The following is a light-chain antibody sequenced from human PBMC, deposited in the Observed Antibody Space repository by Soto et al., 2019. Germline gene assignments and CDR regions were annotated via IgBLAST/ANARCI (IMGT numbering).Light chain of an antibody. J-gene: IGKJ3*01. CDR2: GAS. CDR1: QSVSSN. V-gene: IGKV3-15*01. CDR3: QQYNNWPRVT. Sequence: EIVMTQSPATLSVSPGERATLSCRASQSVSSNFAWYQQKPGQAPRLLIYGASTRATGIPARFSGSGSGTDFTLTISSLQSEDFAVYYCQQYNNWPRVTFGPGTKVDIK.